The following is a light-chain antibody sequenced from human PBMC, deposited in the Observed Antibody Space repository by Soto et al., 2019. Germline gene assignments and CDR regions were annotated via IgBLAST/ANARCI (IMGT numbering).Light chain of an antibody. CDR2: DAS. CDR1: QSVSIY. CDR3: QQRSNWLT. Sequence: EIVLTQSPATLSLSPGERATLSCRASQSVSIYVAWYQQKPGQAPRLLIYDASNRATGIPARFSGSGSGTDFTLTISRLEPEDFAVYYCQQRSNWLTFGGGTKVEIK. J-gene: IGKJ4*01. V-gene: IGKV3-11*01.